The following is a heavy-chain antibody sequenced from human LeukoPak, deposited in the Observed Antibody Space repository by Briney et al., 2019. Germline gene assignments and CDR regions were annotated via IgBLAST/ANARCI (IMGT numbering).Heavy chain of an antibody. J-gene: IGHJ4*02. Sequence: PGGSLRLSCAASGFTFSSYAMSWVRQAPGKGLEWVAAISGSGGITYYADSVKGRFAISRDNSKNTLYLQMNFLRAEDSAVYYCATLSYGYYVSSGAQINWGQGTLVTVSS. V-gene: IGHV3-23*01. CDR1: GFTFSSYA. CDR2: ISGSGGIT. CDR3: ATLSYGYYVSSGAQIN. D-gene: IGHD3-22*01.